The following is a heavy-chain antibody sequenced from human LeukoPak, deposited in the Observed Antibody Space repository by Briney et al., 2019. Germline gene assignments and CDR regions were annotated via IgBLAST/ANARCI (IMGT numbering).Heavy chain of an antibody. J-gene: IGHJ2*01. CDR2: IYYSGTT. Sequence: SETLSLTCTVSGDSISSWYWSWIRQPPGKGLEWIGYIYYSGTTYYNPSLESRVSISFDTSKNQFSLKLSSVTAADTAVYYCARDRGTVVVPAAIFGFYWYFDLWGRGTLVTVSS. CDR3: ARDRGTVVVPAAIFGFYWYFDL. D-gene: IGHD2-2*01. V-gene: IGHV4-59*01. CDR1: GDSISSWY.